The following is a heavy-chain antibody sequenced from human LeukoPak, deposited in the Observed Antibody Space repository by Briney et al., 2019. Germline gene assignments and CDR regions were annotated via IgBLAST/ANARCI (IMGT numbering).Heavy chain of an antibody. CDR3: ARHAPTIFGLVTWFDP. J-gene: IGHJ5*02. CDR1: GDSITSYY. V-gene: IGHV4-59*08. D-gene: IGHD3-3*01. CDR2: IYYSGST. Sequence: SETLSLTRTVSGDSITSYYWSWIRQPPGKGLEWIGYIYYSGSTNYNPSLKSRVTISVDTSKNQFSLKLTSVTAADTAVYYCARHAPTIFGLVTWFDPWGQGTLVTVSS.